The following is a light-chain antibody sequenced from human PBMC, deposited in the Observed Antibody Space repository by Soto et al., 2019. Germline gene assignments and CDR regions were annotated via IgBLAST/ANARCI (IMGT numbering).Light chain of an antibody. V-gene: IGKV3-11*01. J-gene: IGKJ4*01. CDR3: QQRSNWPLT. Sequence: EIVLTQSPATLSLSPGERATLSCRASRSVSSYLAWYQQKPGQAPRLLVYDASTRATGIPARFSGSGSETDFTLSISSLEPEDFAVYFCQQRSNWPLTFGGGTKVEIK. CDR1: RSVSSY. CDR2: DAS.